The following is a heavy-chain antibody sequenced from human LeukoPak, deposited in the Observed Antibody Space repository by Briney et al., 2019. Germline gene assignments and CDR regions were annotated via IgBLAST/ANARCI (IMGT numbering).Heavy chain of an antibody. Sequence: ASVKVSCKASGYTFTGYYIDWVRQARGQGLEWMGWINPNSADTNYAQKFQGRVTMTRDTSISTAYMELSSLRSDDTAVYYCGRFFSYGQTYYLDYWGQGTLVTVSS. CDR2: INPNSADT. CDR3: GRFFSYGQTYYLDY. J-gene: IGHJ4*02. CDR1: GYTFTGYY. D-gene: IGHD5-18*01. V-gene: IGHV1-2*02.